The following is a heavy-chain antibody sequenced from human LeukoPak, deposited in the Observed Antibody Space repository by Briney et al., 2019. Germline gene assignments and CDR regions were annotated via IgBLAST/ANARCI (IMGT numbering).Heavy chain of an antibody. J-gene: IGHJ4*02. V-gene: IGHV1-18*01. Sequence: ASVKVSCKASGYTFTSYGISWVRQAPGQGLEWMGWISAYNGNTNYAQKLQGRVTMTTDTSTSTAYMELRSLRSDDTAVYYCARDQGADEWELLDYWGQGTLVTVSS. D-gene: IGHD1-26*01. CDR3: ARDQGADEWELLDY. CDR2: ISAYNGNT. CDR1: GYTFTSYG.